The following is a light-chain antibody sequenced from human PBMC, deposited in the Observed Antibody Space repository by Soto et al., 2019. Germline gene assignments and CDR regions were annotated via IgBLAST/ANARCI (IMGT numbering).Light chain of an antibody. CDR2: DAS. J-gene: IGKJ2*01. CDR1: QGVSTF. V-gene: IGKV3-11*01. Sequence: EIVLTQSPATLSLSPGERATLSCRASQGVSTFLAWYQQKPGRAPRLLIYDASNRATGIPARFSGSGSGTDFTLTISSLEPEDFAVYYCQERSKWYTFGQGTKLEIK. CDR3: QERSKWYT.